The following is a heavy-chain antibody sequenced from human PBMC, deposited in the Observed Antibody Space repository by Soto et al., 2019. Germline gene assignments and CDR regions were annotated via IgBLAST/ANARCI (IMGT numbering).Heavy chain of an antibody. D-gene: IGHD3-10*01. CDR2: IYYSGST. CDR1: GGSISSGDYY. CDR3: ARQPITMVRGVVGAFDI. J-gene: IGHJ3*02. Sequence: SSEXLSLTCTVSGGSISSGDYYWSWIRQPPGKGLEWIGYIYYSGSTYYNPSLKSRVTISVDTSKNQFSLKLSSVTAADTAVYYCARQPITMVRGVVGAFDIWGQGTMVTVS. V-gene: IGHV4-30-4*01.